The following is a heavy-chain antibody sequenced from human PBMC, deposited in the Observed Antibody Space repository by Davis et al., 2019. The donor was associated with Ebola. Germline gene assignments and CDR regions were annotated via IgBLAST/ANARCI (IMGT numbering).Heavy chain of an antibody. CDR3: ARDFPSGYSGMDV. CDR2: ISSSSSYI. D-gene: IGHD6-25*01. CDR1: GFTFSSYS. Sequence: GESLKISCAASGFTFSSYSMNWVRQAPGKGLEWVPSISSSSSYIYYADSVKGRFTISRDNAKNSLYLQMNSLRAEDTAVYYCARDFPSGYSGMDVWGKGTTVTVSS. V-gene: IGHV3-21*01. J-gene: IGHJ6*04.